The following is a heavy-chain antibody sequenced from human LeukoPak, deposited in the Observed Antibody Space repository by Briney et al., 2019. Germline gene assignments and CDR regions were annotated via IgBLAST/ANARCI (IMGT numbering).Heavy chain of an antibody. V-gene: IGHV3-15*01. J-gene: IGHJ4*02. Sequence: GGSLRLSCAASGFTFTNAWMSWVRQAPGKGLEWVGRIKSKIHGGTTDYAAPVKGRFSISRDDSKDTLYLQMNSLETEDTAVYYCTTSTSPGIDYWGQGTLVTVSS. CDR3: TTSTSPGIDY. CDR2: IKSKIHGGTT. D-gene: IGHD2/OR15-2a*01. CDR1: GFTFTNAW.